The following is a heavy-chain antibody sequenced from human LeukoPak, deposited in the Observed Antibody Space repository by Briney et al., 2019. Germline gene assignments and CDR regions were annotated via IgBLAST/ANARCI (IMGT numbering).Heavy chain of an antibody. CDR1: GFTFSSYS. D-gene: IGHD1-26*01. J-gene: IGHJ6*03. CDR2: ITSSSTYT. Sequence: GGSLRLSCAASGFTFSSYSMSWVRQAPGKGLEWVSSITSSSTYTFYADSVKGRFTISRDNARNSLYLQMNSLRAEDTAVYYCARDPYSGTYGDTYYYYMDVWGKGTTVTISS. CDR3: ARDPYSGTYGDTYYYYMDV. V-gene: IGHV3-21*01.